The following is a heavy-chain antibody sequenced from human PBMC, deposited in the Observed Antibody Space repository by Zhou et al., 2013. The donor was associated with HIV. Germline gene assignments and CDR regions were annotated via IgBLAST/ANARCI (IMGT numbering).Heavy chain of an antibody. V-gene: IGHV4-4*09. J-gene: IGHJ4*02. Sequence: QVQLQESGPGLVKPSETLSLTCTVSGGSISSYYWSWIRQPPGKGLEWIGYIYTSGSTNYNPSLKSRVYISADTSKNQFSLKLSSVTAADTAVYYCARGSNYGSGSYLHYWGQGTLVTVSS. CDR3: ARGSNYGSGSYLHY. CDR2: IYTSGST. D-gene: IGHD3-10*01. CDR1: GGSISSYY.